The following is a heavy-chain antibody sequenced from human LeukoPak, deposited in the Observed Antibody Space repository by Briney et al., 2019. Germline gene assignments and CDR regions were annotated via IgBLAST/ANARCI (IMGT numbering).Heavy chain of an antibody. CDR1: GGSISSGDYY. V-gene: IGHV4-30-4*08. Sequence: SETLSLTCTVSGGSISSGDYYWSWIRQPPGKGLEWIGYIYYSGSTYYNPSLKSRVTISVDTSKNQFSLKLSSVTAADTAVYYCARGVAYCSNGICYSRETEYFQHWGQGTLVTVSS. CDR2: IYYSGST. D-gene: IGHD2-8*01. CDR3: ARGVAYCSNGICYSRETEYFQH. J-gene: IGHJ1*01.